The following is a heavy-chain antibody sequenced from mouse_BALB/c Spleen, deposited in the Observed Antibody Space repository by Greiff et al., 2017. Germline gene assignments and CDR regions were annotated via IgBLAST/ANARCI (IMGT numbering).Heavy chain of an antibody. J-gene: IGHJ4*01. CDR1: GFTFSSYA. CDR3: AREWSDAMDY. D-gene: IGHD1-1*02. CDR2: ISSGGSYT. V-gene: IGHV5-9-4*01. Sequence: EVQRVESGGGLVKPGGSLKLSCAASGFTFSSYAMSWVRQSPEKRLEWVAEISSGGSYTYYPDTVTGRFTISRDNAKNTLYLEMSSLRSEDTAMYYCAREWSDAMDYWGQGTSVTVSS.